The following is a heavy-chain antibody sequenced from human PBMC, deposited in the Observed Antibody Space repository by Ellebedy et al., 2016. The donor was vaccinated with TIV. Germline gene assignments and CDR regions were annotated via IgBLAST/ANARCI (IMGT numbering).Heavy chain of an antibody. CDR3: ARQGGVNFRVDY. CDR1: GYTFSNYW. Sequence: GESLKISCKGSGYTFSNYWIAWVRHMPGKGLEWMGIIYPGDSDTRYSPSFQGQVTISADKSISTAYLQWSSLKASDTAMYYCARQGGVNFRVDYWGQGTLVTVSS. J-gene: IGHJ4*02. V-gene: IGHV5-51*01. CDR2: IYPGDSDT. D-gene: IGHD3-16*01.